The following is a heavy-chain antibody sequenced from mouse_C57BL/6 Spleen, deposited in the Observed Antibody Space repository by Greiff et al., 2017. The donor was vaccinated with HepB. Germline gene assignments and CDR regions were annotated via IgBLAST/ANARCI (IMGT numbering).Heavy chain of an antibody. V-gene: IGHV1-82*01. CDR3: ASTVVGGAMDY. J-gene: IGHJ4*01. CDR2: IYPGDGDT. D-gene: IGHD1-1*01. Sequence: VQLQQSGPELVKPGASVKISCKASGYAFSSSWMNWVKQRPGKGLEWIGRIYPGDGDTNYNGKFKGKATLTADKSSSTAYMQLSSLTSEDSAVYFCASTVVGGAMDYWGQGTSVTVSS. CDR1: GYAFSSSW.